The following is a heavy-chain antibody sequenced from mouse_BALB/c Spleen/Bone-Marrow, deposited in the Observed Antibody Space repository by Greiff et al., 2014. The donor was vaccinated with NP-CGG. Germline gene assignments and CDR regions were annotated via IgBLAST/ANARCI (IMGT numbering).Heavy chain of an antibody. CDR3: ARFDTGSFAY. D-gene: IGHD1-1*01. V-gene: IGHV1-80*01. J-gene: IGHJ3*01. Sequence: QVQLKQSGAELVRPGSSVKISCKASGYVFTDYWMNWLRQRPGQGLEWIGQIFPVNADTNYKANFKDKVTLTADKSSTTAYMQLNSLTSEDSAVYFCARFDTGSFAYWGQGTLVTVSA. CDR2: IFPVNADT. CDR1: GYVFTDYW.